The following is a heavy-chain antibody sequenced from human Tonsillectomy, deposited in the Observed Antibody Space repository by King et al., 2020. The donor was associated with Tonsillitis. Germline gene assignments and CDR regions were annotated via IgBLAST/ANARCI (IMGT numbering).Heavy chain of an antibody. V-gene: IGHV1-18*01. CDR1: GSRFRRPG. CDR3: ARVSRTTLLSLTAFDI. CDR2: LRLWNGDT. J-gene: IGHJ3*02. Sequence: LVPSGAALPPPGASVKVSCPASGSRFRRPGLTWVRPAPGQGLEWLGWLRLWNGDTESAAQVPGRVSMTTDPSTPTVYMELRSLRSDDTAVYYCARVSRTTLLSLTAFDIWGQGTMVTGS. D-gene: IGHD4-17*01.